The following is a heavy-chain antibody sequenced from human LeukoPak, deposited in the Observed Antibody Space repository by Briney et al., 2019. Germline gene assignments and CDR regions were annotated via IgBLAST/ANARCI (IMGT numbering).Heavy chain of an antibody. J-gene: IGHJ4*02. Sequence: SQTLSLTCAVSGASISSGVYSWGWIRQPPGKGLEWIGYTYHSGNTYYSPSLKSRVTISVDRSKNQFSLRLNSVTAADTAVYFCARGFDFWGQGILVTVSS. V-gene: IGHV4-30-2*01. CDR2: TYHSGNT. CDR3: ARGFDF. CDR1: GASISSGVYS.